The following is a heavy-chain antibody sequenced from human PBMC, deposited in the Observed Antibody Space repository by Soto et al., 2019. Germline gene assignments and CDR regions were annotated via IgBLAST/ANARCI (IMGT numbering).Heavy chain of an antibody. V-gene: IGHV4-59*01. CDR3: ARLSLSGLGQLPRDL. CDR1: GGSISGYY. D-gene: IGHD3-10*01. Sequence: SETLSLTCNVSGGSISGYYWSWIRQPPGKGLEWIGWILYSGSTKYNPSLHSRVTISVDTSKNQFSLKLNSVTAADTAVYYCARLSLSGLGQLPRDLWGQATTVSVSS. CDR2: ILYSGST. J-gene: IGHJ6*02.